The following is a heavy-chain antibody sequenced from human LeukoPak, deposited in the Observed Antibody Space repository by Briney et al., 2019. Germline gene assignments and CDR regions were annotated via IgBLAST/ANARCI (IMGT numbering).Heavy chain of an antibody. CDR2: LYDDGTT. CDR3: ARELLYHYYEY. Sequence: GGSLRLSCAASGFTVSRHFMSWVRQAPGKGLDWVSVLYDDGTTHYADSVKGRFTISRDTSQNILYLEMNSLRADDTAVYYCARELLYHYYEYWGQGTLVTVSA. J-gene: IGHJ4*02. CDR1: GFTVSRHF. D-gene: IGHD2-2*01. V-gene: IGHV3-53*01.